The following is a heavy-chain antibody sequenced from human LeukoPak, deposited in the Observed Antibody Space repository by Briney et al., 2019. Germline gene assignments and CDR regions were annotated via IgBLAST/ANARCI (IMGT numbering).Heavy chain of an antibody. V-gene: IGHV3-48*01. D-gene: IGHD6-13*01. CDR1: RFTFSSYS. CDR2: ISSGSSTI. CDR3: ASGAAVGTSRFEY. Sequence: PGGSLRLSCAASRFTFSSYSMNWVRQAPGKGLEWVSYISSGSSTIYYADSVKGRFTTSRDNAKNSLYLQMNSLRAEDTAVYYCASGAAVGTSRFEYWGQGTLVTVPS. J-gene: IGHJ4*02.